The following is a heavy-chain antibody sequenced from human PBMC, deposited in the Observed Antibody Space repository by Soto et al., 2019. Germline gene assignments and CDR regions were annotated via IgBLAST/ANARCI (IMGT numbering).Heavy chain of an antibody. V-gene: IGHV5-51*01. Sequence: GESLKISCKGSGYNFRDYWIGWVRQMPGKDLEWMGIVHPPDSNIRYSQSFQGQVTISADKSISTAYLQWTSLKASDSAIYYCARQPPGYLAMDVWGQGTTVTVSS. CDR2: VHPPDSNI. CDR1: GYNFRDYW. D-gene: IGHD1-1*01. J-gene: IGHJ6*02. CDR3: ARQPPGYLAMDV.